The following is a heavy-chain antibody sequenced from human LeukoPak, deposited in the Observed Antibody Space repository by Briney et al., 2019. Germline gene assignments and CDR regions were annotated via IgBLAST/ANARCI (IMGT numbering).Heavy chain of an antibody. CDR2: TSSSSSYI. CDR3: AKGGYSNGRYYYYYMDV. Sequence: GGSLRLSCAASGFTFSSYSMNWVRQAPGKGLEWVSSTSSSSSYIYYADSVKGRFTISRDNSKNTLYLQMNSLRAEDTAVYYCAKGGYSNGRYYYYYMDVWGEGTTVTVSS. J-gene: IGHJ6*03. D-gene: IGHD5-18*01. CDR1: GFTFSSYS. V-gene: IGHV3-21*04.